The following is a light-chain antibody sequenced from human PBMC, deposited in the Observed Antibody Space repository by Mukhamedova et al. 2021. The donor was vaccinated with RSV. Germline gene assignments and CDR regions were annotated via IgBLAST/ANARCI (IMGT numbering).Light chain of an antibody. Sequence: SSDVGAYNYVSWYQQHPGKAPNLMIYDVSQRPSGVPDRFSGSKSGNTASLTVSGLQADDAADYYCTSYAGGASLIFGGGTRLTVL. J-gene: IGLJ2*01. CDR1: SSDVGAYNY. V-gene: IGLV2-8*01. CDR2: DVS. CDR3: TSYAGGASLI.